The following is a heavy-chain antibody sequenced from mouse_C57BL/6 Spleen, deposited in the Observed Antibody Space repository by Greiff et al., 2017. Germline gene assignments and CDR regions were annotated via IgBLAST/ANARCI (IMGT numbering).Heavy chain of an antibody. CDR3: AKDSSGVWFAY. Sequence: EVMLVESGGGLVKPGGSLKLSCAASGFTFSDYGMHWVRQAPEKGLEWVAYISSGSSTIYYADTVKGRCTISRDNAKNTLFLQMTSLRSEDTAMYYCAKDSSGVWFAYWGQGTLVTVSA. D-gene: IGHD3-2*02. CDR1: GFTFSDYG. V-gene: IGHV5-17*01. J-gene: IGHJ3*01. CDR2: ISSGSSTI.